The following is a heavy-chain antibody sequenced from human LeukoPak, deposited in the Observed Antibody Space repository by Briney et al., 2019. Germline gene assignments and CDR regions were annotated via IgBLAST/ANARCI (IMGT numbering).Heavy chain of an antibody. V-gene: IGHV3-21*01. Sequence: PGGSLRLSCAASGFTFSNYNMNWVRQAPGKGLEWVSSIGTSGSDMYYVDSAKGRFAISRDNAKNSLYLQMNSLRDEDTALYYCAREASQIKDMDLWGQGTTVTVSS. CDR2: IGTSGSDM. J-gene: IGHJ6*02. CDR1: GFTFSNYN. CDR3: AREASQIKDMDL.